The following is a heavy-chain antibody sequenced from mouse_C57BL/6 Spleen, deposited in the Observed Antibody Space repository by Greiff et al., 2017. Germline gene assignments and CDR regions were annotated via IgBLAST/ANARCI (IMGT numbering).Heavy chain of an antibody. D-gene: IGHD1-1*01. J-gene: IGHJ1*03. Sequence: EVMLVESGGGLVQPGGSMKLSCAASGFTFSDAWMDWVRQSPEKGLEWVAEIRNKANNHATYYAESVKGRFTISRDDSKSSVYLQMNSLRAEDTGIDYCTRELRYRDWYFDVWGTGTTVTVSS. V-gene: IGHV6-6*01. CDR2: IRNKANNHAT. CDR1: GFTFSDAW. CDR3: TRELRYRDWYFDV.